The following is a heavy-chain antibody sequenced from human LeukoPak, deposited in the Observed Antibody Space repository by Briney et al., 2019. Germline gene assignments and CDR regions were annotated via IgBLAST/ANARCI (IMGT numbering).Heavy chain of an antibody. CDR2: IIPIFGTA. V-gene: IGHV1-69*01. D-gene: IGHD5-24*01. J-gene: IGHJ4*02. CDR3: ARGVGRWLQLPFDY. Sequence: SVKVSCKASGGTFSSYAISWVRQAPGQGLEWMGGIIPIFGTANYAQKFQGRVTITADESTSTAYMELRSLRSDDTAVYYCARGVGRWLQLPFDYWGQGTLVTVSS. CDR1: GGTFSSYA.